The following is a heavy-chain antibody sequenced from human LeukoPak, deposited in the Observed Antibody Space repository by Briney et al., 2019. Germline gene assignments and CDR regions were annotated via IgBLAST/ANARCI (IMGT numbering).Heavy chain of an antibody. V-gene: IGHV4-4*07. CDR2: IYTSGST. D-gene: IGHD6-6*01. CDR1: GGSISGYY. CDR3: ARYIPARPGFDY. Sequence: PSETLSLTCTVSGGSISGYYWSWIRQPAGKELEWIGRIYTSGSTNYNPSLKSRVTMSVDTSKNQFSLKLSPVTVADTAVYYCARYIPARPGFDYWGQGTLVTVST. J-gene: IGHJ4*02.